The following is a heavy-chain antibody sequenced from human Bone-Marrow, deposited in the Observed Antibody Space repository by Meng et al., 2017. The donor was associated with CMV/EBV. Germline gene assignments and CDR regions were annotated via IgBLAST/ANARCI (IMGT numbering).Heavy chain of an antibody. V-gene: IGHV3-30*04. D-gene: IGHD2-15*01. Sequence: GESLKISCAASGVTFSSHAMHWVRQAPGKGLEWVAVISYDGSNEYYADSVKGRFTISRDNSKNTLYLQMNSLRPEDTAVYYCARDSETVWKTLVAVAATLFDYWGQGTLVTVSS. CDR3: ARDSETVWKTLVAVAATLFDY. CDR2: ISYDGSNE. J-gene: IGHJ4*02. CDR1: GVTFSSHA.